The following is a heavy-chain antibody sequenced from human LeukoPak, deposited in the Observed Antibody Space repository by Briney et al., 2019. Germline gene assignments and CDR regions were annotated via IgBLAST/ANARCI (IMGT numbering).Heavy chain of an antibody. D-gene: IGHD1-26*01. CDR3: AKDIGWELLGAFDY. CDR1: GFTFDDYA. CDR2: ISWNSGSI. J-gene: IGHJ4*02. Sequence: PGGSLRLSCAASGFTFDDYAMHWVRQAPGKGLEWVSGISWNSGSIGYADSVKGRFTISRDNAKNSLYLQMNSLRAEDTALYYCAKDIGWELLGAFDYWGQGTLVTVSS. V-gene: IGHV3-9*01.